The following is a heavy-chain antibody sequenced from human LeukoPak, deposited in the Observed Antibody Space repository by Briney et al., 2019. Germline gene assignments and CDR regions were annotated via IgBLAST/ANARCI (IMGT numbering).Heavy chain of an antibody. J-gene: IGHJ4*02. CDR1: GGSISGYY. D-gene: IGHD1-1*01. Sequence: SETLSLTCTVSGGSISGYYWTWIRQPPGKGLEWIGYIYYSGSTNYNPSLKSRVTISVDTSKNQFSLKLNSVTAADTAVYYCARVAYNWTGLGYYFDDWGQGTLVTVSS. CDR3: ARVAYNWTGLGYYFDD. CDR2: IYYSGST. V-gene: IGHV4-59*01.